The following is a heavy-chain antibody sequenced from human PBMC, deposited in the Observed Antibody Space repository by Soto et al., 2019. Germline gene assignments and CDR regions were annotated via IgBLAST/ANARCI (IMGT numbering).Heavy chain of an antibody. CDR3: ARDRGVAPPVAGNTHYYYYMDV. V-gene: IGHV1-18*01. Sequence: QERLVQSGVEVKKPGASVRVSCKASGYSFTNYGITWVRQAPGQGFEWMGWISTYNGNTNYAQKFQGRVTLTTDASTSTAYLELRSRRSDDTAVYYCARDRGVAPPVAGNTHYYYYMDVWGKGTTVTVSS. D-gene: IGHD6-19*01. CDR2: ISTYNGNT. CDR1: GYSFTNYG. J-gene: IGHJ6*03.